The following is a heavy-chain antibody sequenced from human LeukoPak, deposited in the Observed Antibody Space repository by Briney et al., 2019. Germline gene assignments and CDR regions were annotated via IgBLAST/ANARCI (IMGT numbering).Heavy chain of an antibody. CDR3: ARTPRWGCSGGSCYLDY. Sequence: SETLSLTCTVSGGSISSYYWSWIRQPAGKGLEWIGRIYTSGSTNYNPSLKSRVTMSVDTSKNQFSLKLSSVTAADTAVYYCARTPRWGCSGGSCYLDYWGQGTLVTVSS. CDR2: IYTSGST. D-gene: IGHD2-15*01. CDR1: GGSISSYY. V-gene: IGHV4-4*07. J-gene: IGHJ4*02.